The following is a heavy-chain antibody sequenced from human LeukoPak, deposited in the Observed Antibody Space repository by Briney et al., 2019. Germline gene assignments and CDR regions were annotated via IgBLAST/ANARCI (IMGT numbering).Heavy chain of an antibody. CDR3: TTFYHEYSPY. CDR1: GFSFMNAW. D-gene: IGHD2/OR15-2a*01. V-gene: IGHV3-15*01. J-gene: IGHJ4*02. CDR2: IKSDADGGTP. Sequence: PGGSLRLSCAASGFSFMNAWMIWVRQAPGKGLEWVGRIKSDADGGTPDYAAPARGRFTISRDDSKNTLYLQMNSLKTEDTAVYYCTTFYHEYSPYWGRGTLVTVSS.